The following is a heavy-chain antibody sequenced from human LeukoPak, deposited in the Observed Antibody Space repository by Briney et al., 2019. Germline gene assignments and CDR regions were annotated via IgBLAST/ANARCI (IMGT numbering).Heavy chain of an antibody. CDR3: ARGTGPINY. CDR2: IYYSGST. D-gene: IGHD1/OR15-1a*01. J-gene: IGHJ4*02. V-gene: IGHV4-39*07. CDR1: GGSISSSSYY. Sequence: SGTLSLTCTVSGGSISSSSYYWGWIRQPPGKGLEWVGSIYYSGSTYYNPSLKSRVTISVDTSKNQFSLKLSSVTAADTAVYYCARGTGPINYWGQGTLVTVSS.